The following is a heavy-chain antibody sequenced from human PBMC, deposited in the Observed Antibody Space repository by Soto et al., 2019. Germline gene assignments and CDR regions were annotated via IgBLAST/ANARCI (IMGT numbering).Heavy chain of an antibody. V-gene: IGHV3-15*01. Sequence: GGSLRLSCAASGFTFSNAWMSWVRQAPGKGLEWVGRIKSKTDGGTTDYAAPVKGRFTISRDDSKNTLYLQMNSLKTEDTAVYYCTTDLNYYDSSGYLGFDYWGQGTLVTVSS. J-gene: IGHJ4*02. CDR1: GFTFSNAW. CDR2: IKSKTDGGTT. D-gene: IGHD3-22*01. CDR3: TTDLNYYDSSGYLGFDY.